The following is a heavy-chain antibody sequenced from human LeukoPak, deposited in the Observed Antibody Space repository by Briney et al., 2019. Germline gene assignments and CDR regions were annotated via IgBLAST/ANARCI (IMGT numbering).Heavy chain of an antibody. CDR1: GYTFTGYY. D-gene: IGHD2-2*01. V-gene: IGHV1-2*02. J-gene: IGHJ6*02. CDR3: ARVDCSSTSCYQSHYYYYYAMDV. Sequence: GASVKVSCKASGYTFTGYYMHWVRQAPGQGLEWMGLISPTSGGTNYAQKFQGRVTMTRDTSISTAYMDLSRLRSDDTAVYYCARVDCSSTSCYQSHYYYYYAMDVWGQGTTVTVSS. CDR2: ISPTSGGT.